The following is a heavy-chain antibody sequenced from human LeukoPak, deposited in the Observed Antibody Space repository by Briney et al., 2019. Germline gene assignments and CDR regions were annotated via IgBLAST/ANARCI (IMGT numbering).Heavy chain of an antibody. Sequence: PSETLSLTCTVSGGSISSYYWSWIRQPPGKGLEWIGHIHYGGNTNYNPSLQSRVIMSLDTSKTQCSLKLSSVTAADTALYHCAIAPNPQNFDYWGQGILVTVSS. D-gene: IGHD2-21*01. CDR3: AIAPNPQNFDY. V-gene: IGHV4-59*08. J-gene: IGHJ4*02. CDR1: GGSISSYY. CDR2: IHYGGNT.